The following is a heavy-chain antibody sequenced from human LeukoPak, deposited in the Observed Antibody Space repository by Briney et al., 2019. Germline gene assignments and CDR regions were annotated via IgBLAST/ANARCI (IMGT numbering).Heavy chain of an antibody. CDR2: ISASGGNT. D-gene: IGHD1-1*01. Sequence: PGVSLRLFCAASGFIFHRYAVTGLRQAPGKGLEWVSVISASGGNTFYADSVKGRFTISRDDSKNTLYVQMSSLRAEDTAVYYCARSLKWNLVGFDYWGQGTLVTVSS. J-gene: IGHJ4*02. CDR1: GFIFHRYA. CDR3: ARSLKWNLVGFDY. V-gene: IGHV3-23*01.